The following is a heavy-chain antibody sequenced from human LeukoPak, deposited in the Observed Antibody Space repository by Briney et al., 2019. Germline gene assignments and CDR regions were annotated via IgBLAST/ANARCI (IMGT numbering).Heavy chain of an antibody. Sequence: SQTLSPTCTVSGGSISSGDYYWSWIRQPPGKGLEWIGYIYYSGNTFHYNPSLKSRVNTSVDMSKNQFSLRLSSVTAVDTAVYYCASTNCSSASCYGANWFDPWGQGPWSPSPQ. CDR2: IYYSGNT. J-gene: IGHJ5*02. CDR1: GGSISSGDYY. V-gene: IGHV4-30-4*08. D-gene: IGHD2-2*01. CDR3: ASTNCSSASCYGANWFDP.